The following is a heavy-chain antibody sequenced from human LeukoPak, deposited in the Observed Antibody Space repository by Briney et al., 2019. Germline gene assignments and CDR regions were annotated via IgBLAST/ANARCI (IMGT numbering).Heavy chain of an antibody. CDR1: GFTFSSYS. J-gene: IGHJ6*03. D-gene: IGHD3-10*01. CDR2: ISSSSSYI. V-gene: IGHV3-21*01. CDR3: AGGYYYGSGSYYNVYYYYMDV. Sequence: GGSLRLSCAASGFTFSSYSMNWVRQAPGKGLEWVSSISSSSSYIYYADSVKGRFTISRDNAKNSLYLQMNSLRAEDTAVYYCAGGYYYGSGSYYNVYYYYMDVWGKGTTVTISS.